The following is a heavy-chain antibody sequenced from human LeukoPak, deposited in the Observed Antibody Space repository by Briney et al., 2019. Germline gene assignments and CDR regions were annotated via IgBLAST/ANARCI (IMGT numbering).Heavy chain of an antibody. CDR2: ISSASSYI. D-gene: IGHD3-3*01. Sequence: GGSLRLSCAASGFTFRSYTMNWVRQAPGKGLEWVSSISSASSYIYYADSMKGRFTISRDNSKNTLYLQMNSPRAEDTAVYYCARDSYYDFWSGYPFDYWGQGTLVTVSS. CDR1: GFTFRSYT. CDR3: ARDSYYDFWSGYPFDY. J-gene: IGHJ4*02. V-gene: IGHV3-21*01.